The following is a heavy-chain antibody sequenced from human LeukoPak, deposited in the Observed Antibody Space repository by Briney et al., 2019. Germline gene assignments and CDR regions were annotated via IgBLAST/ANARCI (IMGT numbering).Heavy chain of an antibody. CDR3: ARSFGASQQYTSSWNYYYMDV. V-gene: IGHV1-46*01. J-gene: IGHJ6*03. CDR2: INPSGGST. Sequence: ASVKVSCKASGYTFTNYYVHWVRQAPGQGLEWMGIINPSGGSTSYPQKFQGRVTMTRDMSTSTVYMELSSLRSEDTALFFCARSFGASQQYTSSWNYYYMDVWGEGTTVTVSS. D-gene: IGHD6-13*01. CDR1: GYTFTNYY.